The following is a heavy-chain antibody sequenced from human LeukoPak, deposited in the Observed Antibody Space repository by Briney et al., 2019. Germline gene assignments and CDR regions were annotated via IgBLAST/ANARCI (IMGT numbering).Heavy chain of an antibody. CDR3: AREKYYYDSSGHLGFDY. J-gene: IGHJ4*02. Sequence: SVKVSCKASGGTFSSYAISWVRQAPGQGLEWMGGIIPIFGTASYAQKFQGRVTITADESTSTAYMELSSLRSEDTAVYYCAREKYYYDSSGHLGFDYWGQGTLVTVSS. D-gene: IGHD3-22*01. CDR1: GGTFSSYA. V-gene: IGHV1-69*13. CDR2: IIPIFGTA.